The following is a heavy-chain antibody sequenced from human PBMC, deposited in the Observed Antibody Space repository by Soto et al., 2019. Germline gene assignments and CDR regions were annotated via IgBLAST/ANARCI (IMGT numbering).Heavy chain of an antibody. CDR3: AGDYGDSFDD. CDR1: GGSISSSSYY. V-gene: IGHV4-39*01. Sequence: SETLSLTCTVSGGSISSSSYYWGWIRQPPGKGLEWIGSIYYSGSTYYNPSLKSRVTISVDTSKNQFSLKLSSVTAADTAVYYCAGDYGDSFDDWGQGTLVTVSS. CDR2: IYYSGST. D-gene: IGHD4-17*01. J-gene: IGHJ4*02.